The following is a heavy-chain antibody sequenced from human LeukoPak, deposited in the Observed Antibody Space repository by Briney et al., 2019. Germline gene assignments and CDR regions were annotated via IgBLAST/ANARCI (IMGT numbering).Heavy chain of an antibody. D-gene: IGHD3-3*01. Sequence: PSETLSLTCTVSGVSISSSNSYWGWIRQPPGKGLEWIGSIYYSGNTYYNAPLKSQVSISIDTSKNQFSLKLSSVTAADTAVYYCARRVPRITIFGVVTPFDYWGQGTLVTVSS. CDR3: ARRVPRITIFGVVTPFDY. V-gene: IGHV4-39*01. J-gene: IGHJ4*02. CDR1: GVSISSSNSY. CDR2: IYYSGNT.